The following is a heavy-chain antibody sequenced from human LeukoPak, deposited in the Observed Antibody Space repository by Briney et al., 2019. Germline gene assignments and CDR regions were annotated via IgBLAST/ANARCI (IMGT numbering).Heavy chain of an antibody. CDR1: GYSFTDYY. D-gene: IGHD6-13*01. CDR2: IIPMFDTT. CDR3: ARLGEGAVGHP. Sequence: ASVKVSCKASGYSFTDYYMHWVRQAPGQGLEWMGGIIPMFDTTYYAQKFQGRVTITADKSTTTAYMEVSSLRSEDTAVYYCARLGEGAVGHPWGQGTLVTVSS. J-gene: IGHJ5*02. V-gene: IGHV1-69*06.